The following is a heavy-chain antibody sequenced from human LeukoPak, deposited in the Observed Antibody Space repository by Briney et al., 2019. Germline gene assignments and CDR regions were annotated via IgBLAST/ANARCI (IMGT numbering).Heavy chain of an antibody. CDR2: ISYDGSNK. Sequence: SGGSLRLSCAASGFTFSSYGMHWVRQAPGKGLEWVAVISYDGSNKYYADSVKGRFTISRDNSKNTLYLQMNSLRAEDTAVYYCAKPLCSSGWSSFDYWGQGTLVTVSS. CDR1: GFTFSSYG. J-gene: IGHJ4*02. D-gene: IGHD6-19*01. CDR3: AKPLCSSGWSSFDY. V-gene: IGHV3-30*18.